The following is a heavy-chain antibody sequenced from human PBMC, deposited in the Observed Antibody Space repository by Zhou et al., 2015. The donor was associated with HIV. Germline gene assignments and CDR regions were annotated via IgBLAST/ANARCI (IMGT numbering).Heavy chain of an antibody. Sequence: QMQLVQSGPEVKKPGTSVKVSCKASGFTFTSSAVQWVRQARGQRLEWIGWIVVGSGNTNYAQKFQERVTITRDMSTSTAYMELSSLRSEDTAVYYCARARIAAAGTAGAAFDIWGQGTMVTVSS. CDR1: GFTFTSSA. CDR3: ARARIAAAGTAGAAFDI. CDR2: IVVGSGNT. D-gene: IGHD6-13*01. V-gene: IGHV1-58*01. J-gene: IGHJ3*02.